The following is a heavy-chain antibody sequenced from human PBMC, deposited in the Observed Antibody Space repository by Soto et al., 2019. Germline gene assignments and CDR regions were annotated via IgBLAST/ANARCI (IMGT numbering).Heavy chain of an antibody. CDR3: ARGAEAEMATYGRLYFDY. J-gene: IGHJ4*02. CDR2: IIPIFGTA. V-gene: IGHV1-69*13. CDR1: GGTFSSYA. Sequence: GASVKVSCKASGGTFSSYAISWVRQAPGQGLEWMGGIIPIFGTANYAQKFQGRVTITADESTSTAYMELSSLRSVDTAVYYCARGAEAEMATYGRLYFDYWGQGTLVTVSS. D-gene: IGHD5-12*01.